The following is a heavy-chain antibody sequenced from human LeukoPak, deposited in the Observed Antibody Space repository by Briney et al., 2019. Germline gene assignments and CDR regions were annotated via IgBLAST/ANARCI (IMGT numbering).Heavy chain of an antibody. Sequence: PGGSLRLSCAASGFTFSSYGMSWVRQAPGKGLEWVSAISGSGGSTYYADSVKGRFTISRDNSKNTLYLQMNSLRAEDTAVYYCAKGSRIAAAASTYYFDYWGQGTLVTVSS. CDR2: ISGSGGST. D-gene: IGHD6-13*01. V-gene: IGHV3-23*01. CDR1: GFTFSSYG. J-gene: IGHJ4*02. CDR3: AKGSRIAAAASTYYFDY.